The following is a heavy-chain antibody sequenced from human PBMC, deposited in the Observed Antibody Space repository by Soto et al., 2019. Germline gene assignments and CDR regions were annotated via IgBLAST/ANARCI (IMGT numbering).Heavy chain of an antibody. V-gene: IGHV2-5*01. D-gene: IGHD5-18*01. Sequence: VPTLVNATQSLTLTCTFSGFSLSTSGVGVGWIRQPPGKALEWLALIYWNDDKRYSPSLKSRLTITKDTSKNQVVLTMTNMDPVDTATYYCAHRPGYRYGYRMGFDYWGQGTLVTASS. J-gene: IGHJ4*02. CDR3: AHRPGYRYGYRMGFDY. CDR1: GFSLSTSGVG. CDR2: IYWNDDK.